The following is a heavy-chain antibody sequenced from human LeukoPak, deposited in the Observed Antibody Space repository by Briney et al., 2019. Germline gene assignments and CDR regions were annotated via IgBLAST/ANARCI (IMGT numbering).Heavy chain of an antibody. CDR1: GYTFTGYY. J-gene: IGHJ6*02. V-gene: IGHV1-2*06. CDR3: ARVACMGSTSCSGTYYGMDV. CDR2: INPNSGGT. D-gene: IGHD2-2*01. Sequence: ASVKVSCKASGYTFTGYYMHWVRQAPGQGLEWMGRINPNSGGTNYAQKFQGRVTMTRDTSISTAYMELSRLRSDDTAVYYCARVACMGSTSCSGTYYGMDVWGQGTTVTVSS.